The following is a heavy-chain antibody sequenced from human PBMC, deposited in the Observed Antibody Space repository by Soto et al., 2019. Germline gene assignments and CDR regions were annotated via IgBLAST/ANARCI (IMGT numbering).Heavy chain of an antibody. CDR2: IKQDGSEK. V-gene: IGHV3-7*01. CDR1: GFTFSSYW. Sequence: GGSLRLSCAASGFTFSSYWMSWVRQAPGKGLEWVANIKQDGSEKYYVDSVKGRFTISRDNAKNSLYLQMNSLRAEDTAVYYCARPSIAARPGRVERDYYYYYYMDVWGKGTTVTVSS. CDR3: ARPSIAARPGRVERDYYYYYYMDV. D-gene: IGHD6-6*01. J-gene: IGHJ6*03.